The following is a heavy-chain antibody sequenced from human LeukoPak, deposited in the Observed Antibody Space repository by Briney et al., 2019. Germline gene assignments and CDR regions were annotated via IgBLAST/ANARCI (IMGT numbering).Heavy chain of an antibody. CDR2: ITWNSGSI. CDR1: GFTFSDYY. CDR3: ARDYRVSYGSGSYYNPFDP. Sequence: GGSLRLSCAASGFTFSDYYMSWIRQAPGKGLEWVSGITWNSGSIGYADSVKGRFSISRDNAKNSLYLQMNSLRGEDTAVYFCARDYRVSYGSGSYYNPFDPWGQGTLVTVSS. V-gene: IGHV3-11*04. D-gene: IGHD3-10*01. J-gene: IGHJ5*02.